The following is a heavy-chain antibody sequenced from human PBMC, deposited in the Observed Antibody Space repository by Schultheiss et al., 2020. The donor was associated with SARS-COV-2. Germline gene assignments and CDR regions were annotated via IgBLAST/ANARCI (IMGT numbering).Heavy chain of an antibody. V-gene: IGHV3-48*02. Sequence: GGSLRLSCAASGFTFSNYAMNWVRQAPGKGLEWVAHISGSGGTTYYADSVKGRFTVSRDNAKNSLYLQMNSLRDEDTAVYSCARGFDTWYFDLWGRGTLVTVSS. CDR2: ISGSGGTT. D-gene: IGHD3-9*01. CDR3: ARGFDTWYFDL. CDR1: GFTFSNYA. J-gene: IGHJ2*01.